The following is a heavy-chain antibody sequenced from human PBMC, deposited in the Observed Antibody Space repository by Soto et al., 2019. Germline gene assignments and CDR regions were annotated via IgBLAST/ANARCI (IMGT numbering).Heavy chain of an antibody. CDR1: GGTFSSYA. CDR2: IIPIFGTA. V-gene: IGHV1-69*13. Sequence: GASVKVSCKASGGTFSSYAISWVRQAPGQGLEWMGGIIPIFGTANYAQKFQGRVTITADESTSTAYMELSSLRSEDTAVYYCARVPAGGRIGVAGSFDCCEQGSMVAVSS. D-gene: IGHD6-19*01. J-gene: IGHJ4*02. CDR3: ARVPAGGRIGVAGSFDC.